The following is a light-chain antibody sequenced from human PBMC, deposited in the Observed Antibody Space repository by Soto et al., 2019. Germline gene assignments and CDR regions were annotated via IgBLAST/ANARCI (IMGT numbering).Light chain of an antibody. CDR3: QQYNTWPPT. J-gene: IGKJ1*01. CDR1: QSVSSN. CDR2: GAS. V-gene: IGKV3-15*01. Sequence: EIVMTQSPATLSVSPGARATLSCRASQSVSSNLAWYQQKPGQAPRLLIYGASTRATGVPARISGSASGTEFTLTISSLQSEDFAVYSCQQYNTWPPTFGQGTKVEIK.